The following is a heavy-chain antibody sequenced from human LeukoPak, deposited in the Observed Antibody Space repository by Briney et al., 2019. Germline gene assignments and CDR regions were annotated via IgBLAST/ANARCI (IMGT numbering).Heavy chain of an antibody. CDR1: EFTVSSNY. CDR2: IYSGGST. J-gene: IGHJ4*02. Sequence: GGSLRLSCAASEFTVSSNYMSWVRQAPGKGLEWVSVIYSGGSTYYADSVKGRFTISRDNSKNTLYLQMNSLRAEDTAVYYCARDSPPHVRPYGSGSILGYWGQGTLVTVSS. V-gene: IGHV3-53*01. CDR3: ARDSPPHVRPYGSGSILGY. D-gene: IGHD3-10*01.